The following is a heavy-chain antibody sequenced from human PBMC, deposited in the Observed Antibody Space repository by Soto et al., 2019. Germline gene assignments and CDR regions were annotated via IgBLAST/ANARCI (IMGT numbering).Heavy chain of an antibody. CDR2: IYYSGST. CDR3: ARETRLLVVPWTWFDP. D-gene: IGHD2-2*01. V-gene: IGHV4-31*03. J-gene: IGHJ5*02. CDR1: GGSISSGGYY. Sequence: SETLSLTCTVSGGSISSGGYYWSWIRQHPGKGLEWIGYIYYSGSTYYNPSLKSRVTISVDTSKNQFSLKLSSVTAADTAVYYCARETRLLVVPWTWFDPWGQGTLVTVSS.